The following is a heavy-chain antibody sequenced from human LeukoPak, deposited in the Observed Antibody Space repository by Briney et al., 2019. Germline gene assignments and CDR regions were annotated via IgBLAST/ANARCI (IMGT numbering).Heavy chain of an antibody. V-gene: IGHV4-59*08. Sequence: TSETLSLTCTVSGGSISNYYWSWIRQPPGKGLEWIGYIYYSGSTNYNPSLKSRVTISVDTSKNQFSLKLSSVTAADTAVYYCARHPDIVVVPADYYYYYMDVWGKGTTVTVSS. CDR3: ARHPDIVVVPADYYYYYMDV. CDR2: IYYSGST. J-gene: IGHJ6*03. CDR1: GGSISNYY. D-gene: IGHD2-2*01.